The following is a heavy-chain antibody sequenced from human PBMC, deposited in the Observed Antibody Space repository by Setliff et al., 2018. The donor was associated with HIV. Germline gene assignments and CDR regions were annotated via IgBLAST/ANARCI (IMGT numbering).Heavy chain of an antibody. Sequence: ASVKVSCKASGYTFTSFAIHWVRQAPGHGLEWMGWISTYSDEASYAQNLYDRVTMTTDTSTSTAYMELRSLRSDDTAVYYCARAIGSGSYHYHYWGQGTLVTVSS. CDR3: ARAIGSGSYHYHY. D-gene: IGHD3-10*01. CDR1: GYTFTSFA. CDR2: ISTYSDEA. V-gene: IGHV1-18*01. J-gene: IGHJ4*02.